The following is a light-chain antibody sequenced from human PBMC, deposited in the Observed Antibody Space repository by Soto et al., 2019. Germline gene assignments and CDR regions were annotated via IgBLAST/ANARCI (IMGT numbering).Light chain of an antibody. CDR3: QQSFSTPRT. CDR2: AAS. V-gene: IGKV1-39*01. CDR1: QTISDF. J-gene: IGKJ1*01. Sequence: DIQITQSPSSLSASLGDRVTITCRASQTISDFLNCYQHKPGKAPKLLIYAASSLQGGVPSRFSGSGSGTNFTLTISGLQSEDLATYFCQQSFSTPRTFGQGTKVDIK.